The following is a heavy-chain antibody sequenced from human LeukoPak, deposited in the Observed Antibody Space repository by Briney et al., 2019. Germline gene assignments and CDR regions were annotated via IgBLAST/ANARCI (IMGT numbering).Heavy chain of an antibody. D-gene: IGHD3-16*01. V-gene: IGHV3-9*01. CDR2: ISWNSGSI. Sequence: QSGGSLRLSCAASGFTFDDYAMHWVRQAPGKGLEWVSGISWNSGSIGYADSVKGRFTISRDNSKNTLYLQMNSLRAEDTAVYYCAIVPVGGLDYWGQGTLVTVSS. CDR1: GFTFDDYA. J-gene: IGHJ4*02. CDR3: AIVPVGGLDY.